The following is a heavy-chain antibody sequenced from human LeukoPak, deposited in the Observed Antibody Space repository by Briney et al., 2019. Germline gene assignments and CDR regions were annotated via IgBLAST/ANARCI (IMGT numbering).Heavy chain of an antibody. CDR1: GYTFTSYG. Sequence: ASVKVSCKASGYTFTSYGISWVRQAPGQGVEWMGWISAYNGNTNYAQKLQGRVTMTTDTSTSTAYMELRSLRSDDTAVYYCARVPTHYDYVWGSYRYTGDYWGQGTLVTVSS. J-gene: IGHJ4*02. CDR3: ARVPTHYDYVWGSYRYTGDY. D-gene: IGHD3-16*02. V-gene: IGHV1-18*01. CDR2: ISAYNGNT.